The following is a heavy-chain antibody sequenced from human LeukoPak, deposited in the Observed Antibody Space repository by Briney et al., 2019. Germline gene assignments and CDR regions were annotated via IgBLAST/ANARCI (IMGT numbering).Heavy chain of an antibody. Sequence: KSLRPSRGTAGFPFRKYGKHWGRQAPSQGVEWVAVIWYDGSNKYYADSVKGRFTISRDNSKNTLYLQMNSLRAEDTAVYYCAEDYYGDYFDYWGQGTPVTVSS. CDR3: AEDYYGDYFDY. J-gene: IGHJ4*02. CDR1: GFPFRKYG. CDR2: IWYDGSNK. V-gene: IGHV3-33*06. D-gene: IGHD3-22*01.